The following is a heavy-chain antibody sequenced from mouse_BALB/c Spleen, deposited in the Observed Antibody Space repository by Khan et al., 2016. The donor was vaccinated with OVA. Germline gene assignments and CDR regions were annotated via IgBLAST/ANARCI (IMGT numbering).Heavy chain of an antibody. V-gene: IGHV2-3*01. CDR2: IWGVGST. J-gene: IGHJ1*01. CDR3: AKDYGGSYGWYFNV. Sequence: QVQLKESGPGLVAPSQSLSITCTVSGFSLTSYGVSWVRQPPGKGLEWLGVIWGVGSTNYHSALLSRLSISKDNSKSQVFLKLSSLQTDDTATYYCAKDYGGSYGWYFNVWGAGTTVTVSS. D-gene: IGHD1-1*01. CDR1: GFSLTSYG.